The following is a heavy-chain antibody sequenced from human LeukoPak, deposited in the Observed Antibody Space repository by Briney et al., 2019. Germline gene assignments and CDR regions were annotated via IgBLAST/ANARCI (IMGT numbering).Heavy chain of an antibody. CDR2: ISYDGSNK. D-gene: IGHD3-22*01. CDR1: GFTFSSYG. CDR3: AKDHRNYYYNSSGYYYDDY. V-gene: IGHV3-30*18. Sequence: GGSLRLSCAASGFTFSSYGMHWVRQAPGKGLEWVAVISYDGSNKYYADSVEGRFTISRDNSKNTLYLQMNSLRAEDTAVYYCAKDHRNYYYNSSGYYYDDYWGQGTLVTVSS. J-gene: IGHJ4*02.